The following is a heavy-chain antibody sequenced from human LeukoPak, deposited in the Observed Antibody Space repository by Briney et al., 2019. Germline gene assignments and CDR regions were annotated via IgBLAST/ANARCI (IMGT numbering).Heavy chain of an antibody. CDR1: GGSISSYY. CDR2: IYYSGTT. Sequence: SETLSLTCTVSGGSISSYYWSWIRQPPGKGLEWIGYIYYSGTTNYNPSLKSRVTISVDTSKNQFSLKLSSVTAADTAMYYCARQSRYYASEKGNTWFDPWGQGTLVTVSS. J-gene: IGHJ5*02. CDR3: ARQSRYYASEKGNTWFDP. V-gene: IGHV4-59*08. D-gene: IGHD3-10*01.